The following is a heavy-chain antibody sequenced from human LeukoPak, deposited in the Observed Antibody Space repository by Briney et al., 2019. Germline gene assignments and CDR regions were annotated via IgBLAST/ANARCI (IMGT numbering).Heavy chain of an antibody. CDR1: GASISSGGYY. CDR2: IHYSGST. CDR3: ARRDTAMVFFDY. Sequence: SETLSLTCTVSGASISSGGYYWSWIRRHPGKGLEWIGYIHYSGSTYYNPSLKSRVTISEDTSQNQFSLKLNSVTAADTAVYYCARRDTAMVFFDYWGQGTLVTVSS. D-gene: IGHD5-18*01. V-gene: IGHV4-31*03. J-gene: IGHJ4*02.